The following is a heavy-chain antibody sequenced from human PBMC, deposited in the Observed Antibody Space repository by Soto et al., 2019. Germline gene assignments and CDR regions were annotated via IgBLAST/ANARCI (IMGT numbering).Heavy chain of an antibody. Sequence: GGSLRLSCAASGITFSSYAMSGVLQAPGKGLEWVSAISGSGGSTYYADSVKGRVTISRDNSKNTLYLQMNSLRADDMAVAYCAKAGDEAARFYWSFDLWGRGSLVTVSS. CDR1: GITFSSYA. V-gene: IGHV3-23*01. CDR2: ISGSGGST. J-gene: IGHJ2*01. CDR3: AKAGDEAARFYWSFDL. D-gene: IGHD6-6*01.